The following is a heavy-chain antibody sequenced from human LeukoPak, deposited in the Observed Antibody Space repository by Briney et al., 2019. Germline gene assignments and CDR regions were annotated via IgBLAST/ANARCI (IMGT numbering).Heavy chain of an antibody. CDR1: GFTFSSYE. CDR2: ISSGGSTM. J-gene: IGHJ3*02. D-gene: IGHD4-23*01. CDR3: ARAWTRGNSDAFDI. V-gene: IGHV3-48*03. Sequence: GGSLRLSCAASGFTFSSYEMNWLRQAPGKGLEWVSYISSGGSTMYYPDSVKGRFTISRDNAKSSLYLQMNSLRAEDTAVYFCARAWTRGNSDAFDIWGQGTMVTVSS.